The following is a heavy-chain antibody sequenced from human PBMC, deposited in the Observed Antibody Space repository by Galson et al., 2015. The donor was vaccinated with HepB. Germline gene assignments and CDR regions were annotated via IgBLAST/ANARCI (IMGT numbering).Heavy chain of an antibody. CDR2: IYTSGST. Sequence: LSLTCTVSGGSISSGSYYWSWIRQPAGKGLEWIGRIYTSGSTNYNPSLKSRVTMSVDTSKNQFSLKLSSVTAADTAVYYCARDISEGSTGYDSSGLDYWGQGTLVTVSS. J-gene: IGHJ4*02. D-gene: IGHD3-22*01. CDR3: ARDISEGSTGYDSSGLDY. V-gene: IGHV4-61*02. CDR1: GGSISSGSYY.